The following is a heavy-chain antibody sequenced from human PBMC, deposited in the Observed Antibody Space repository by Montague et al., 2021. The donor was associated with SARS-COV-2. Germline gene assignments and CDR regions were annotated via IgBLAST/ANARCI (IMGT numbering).Heavy chain of an antibody. CDR1: GGSISSSSYY. D-gene: IGHD3-16*01. V-gene: IGHV4-39*07. CDR3: ARALIMSAFGGVSAYCFDP. J-gene: IGHJ5*02. Sequence: SQTLSLTCTVSGGSISSSSYYWGWIRQPPGKGLEWIGSIYYSGSTYYNPSLKSRVTISVDTSKNQFSLKLSSVTAADTAVYYCARALIMSAFGGVSAYCFDPWGQETLVTVSS. CDR2: IYYSGST.